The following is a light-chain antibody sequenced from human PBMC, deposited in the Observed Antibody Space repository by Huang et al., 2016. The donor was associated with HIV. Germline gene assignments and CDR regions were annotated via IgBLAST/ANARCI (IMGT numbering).Light chain of an antibody. V-gene: IGKV3-15*01. J-gene: IGKJ1*01. CDR2: GAS. Sequence: EKVMTQSPATLSVSPGERATLSCRASQRVSSNLACSQQKPGQAPRLLMYGASTRATGIPARFSGSGYGTECTLTISSLQSEDFAGYYCQQYNNWPWTFGQGTKVEIK. CDR1: QRVSSN. CDR3: QQYNNWPWT.